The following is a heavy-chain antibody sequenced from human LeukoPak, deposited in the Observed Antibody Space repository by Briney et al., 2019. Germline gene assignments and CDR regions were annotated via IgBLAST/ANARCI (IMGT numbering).Heavy chain of an antibody. CDR3: ARDRSPIVVVPAAMGY. CDR2: INPNSGGT. D-gene: IGHD2-2*01. CDR1: GYTFTGYY. J-gene: IGHJ4*02. V-gene: IGHV1-2*02. Sequence: ASVKVSCKASGYTFTGYYMHWVRQAPGQGLEWMGWINPNSGGTNYAQKFQGRVTMTRDTSISTAYMELSRLRSDDTAVYYCARDRSPIVVVPAAMGYWGQGTLVTVSS.